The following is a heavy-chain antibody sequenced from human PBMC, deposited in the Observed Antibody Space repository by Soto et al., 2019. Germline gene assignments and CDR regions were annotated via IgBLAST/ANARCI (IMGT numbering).Heavy chain of an antibody. CDR3: ARPDIVATVQVYYYGMDV. CDR2: IIPIFGTA. D-gene: IGHD5-12*01. J-gene: IGHJ6*02. CDR1: GGTFSSYA. Sequence: SVKVSCKASGGTFSSYAISWVRQAPGQGLEWMGGIIPIFGTANYAQKFQGRVTITADESTSTAYMELSSLRSEDTAVYYCARPDIVATVQVYYYGMDVWGQGTTVTVSS. V-gene: IGHV1-69*13.